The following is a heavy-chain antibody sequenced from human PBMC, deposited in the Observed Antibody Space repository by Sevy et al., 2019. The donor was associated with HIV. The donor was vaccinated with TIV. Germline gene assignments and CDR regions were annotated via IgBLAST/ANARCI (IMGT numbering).Heavy chain of an antibody. Sequence: ASVKVSCKASGYTFTGYYMHWVRQAPGQGLEWMGWINPNSGGTNYAQKFQGRVTMTRDTSISTAYMELSRLRSDDTAVYYCARAGGSGYCSSTSCYVFDYWGQGTLVTVSS. CDR1: GYTFTGYY. J-gene: IGHJ4*02. D-gene: IGHD2-2*03. V-gene: IGHV1-2*02. CDR3: ARAGGSGYCSSTSCYVFDY. CDR2: INPNSGGT.